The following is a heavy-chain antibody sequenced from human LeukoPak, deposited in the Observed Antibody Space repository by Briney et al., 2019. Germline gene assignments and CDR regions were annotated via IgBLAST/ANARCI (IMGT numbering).Heavy chain of an antibody. J-gene: IGHJ5*02. Sequence: GGSLRLSCAASGFTFSSYGMSWVRQAPGKGLEWVSAISGSGSGTYYADSVKGRFTISRDNAKNSLYLQMNSLRAEDTAVYYCAREVKNWFDPWGQGTLVTVSS. D-gene: IGHD4-23*01. CDR2: ISGSGSGT. CDR3: AREVKNWFDP. CDR1: GFTFSSYG. V-gene: IGHV3-23*01.